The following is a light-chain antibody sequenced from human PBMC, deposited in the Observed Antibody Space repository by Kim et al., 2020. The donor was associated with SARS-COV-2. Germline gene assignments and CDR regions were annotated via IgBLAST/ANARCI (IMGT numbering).Light chain of an antibody. CDR2: EDN. CDR3: QYYDTNNPQWI. V-gene: IGLV6-57*01. J-gene: IGLJ2*01. CDR1: SGSIDNNY. Sequence: NNYSTRNSGSIDNNYVQWVQQRPGRSPTTVIYEDNQRPSGVPERFSGSIDSSANSDYLTISGLTTEDEADYYCQYYDTNNPQWIFGGGTQLTVL.